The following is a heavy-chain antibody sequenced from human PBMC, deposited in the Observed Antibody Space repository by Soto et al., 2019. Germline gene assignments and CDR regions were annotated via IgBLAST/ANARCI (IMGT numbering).Heavy chain of an antibody. D-gene: IGHD2-21*02. CDR1: GYTFTSYG. CDR2: ISAYNGNT. V-gene: IGHV1-18*01. J-gene: IGHJ3*02. Sequence: ASVKVSCKASGYTFTSYGISWVRQAPGQGLEWMGWISAYNGNTNYAQKLQGRVTMTTDTSTSTAYMELRSLRSDDTAVYYCARDHRGLGDRGAFDIWGQGTMVNVSS. CDR3: ARDHRGLGDRGAFDI.